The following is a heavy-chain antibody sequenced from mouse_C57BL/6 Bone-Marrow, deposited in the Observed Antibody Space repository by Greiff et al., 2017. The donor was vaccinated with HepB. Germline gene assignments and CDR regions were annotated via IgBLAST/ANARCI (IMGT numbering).Heavy chain of an antibody. CDR1: GYTFTSYW. Sequence: VQLQQPGAELVKPGASVKVSCKASGYTFTSYWMHWVKQRPGQGLEWIGRIDPNSGGTKYNEKFKSKATLTVDKPSSTAYMQLSSLTSEDSAVYYCARGSYYDYDGFAYWGQGTLVTVSA. CDR2: IDPNSGGT. CDR3: ARGSYYDYDGFAY. V-gene: IGHV1-72*01. D-gene: IGHD2-4*01. J-gene: IGHJ3*01.